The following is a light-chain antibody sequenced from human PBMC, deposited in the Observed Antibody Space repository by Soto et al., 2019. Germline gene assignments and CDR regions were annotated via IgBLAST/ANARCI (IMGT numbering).Light chain of an antibody. CDR2: GAS. J-gene: IGKJ4*01. CDR3: QQYNNWPLT. CDR1: QSVFSN. Sequence: EFVLTQSPGTLSLSPGARAPLSWRASQSVFSNLVWYQQKPGQPPRLLIYGASTRATGIPARFSVSGSGTEFTLTISSLQSEDFAVYYCQQYNNWPLTFGGGTKVDIK. V-gene: IGKV3-15*01.